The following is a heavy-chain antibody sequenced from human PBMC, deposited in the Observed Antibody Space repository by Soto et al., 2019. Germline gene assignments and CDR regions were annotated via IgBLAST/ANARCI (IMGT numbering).Heavy chain of an antibody. CDR2: IKSKTDGGTT. D-gene: IGHD3-9*01. CDR3: AKDPQTISYGEYFQL. Sequence: GGTLRLSCAASGFTFSNAWINCARQAPGKEMEWVGRIKSKTDGGTTDFAAPVKGRFAISRDDSKNTLYLQMNSLRAEDTAVYYCAKDPQTISYGEYFQLWGQGTSVTVSS. CDR1: GFTFSNAW. J-gene: IGHJ1*01. V-gene: IGHV3-15*07.